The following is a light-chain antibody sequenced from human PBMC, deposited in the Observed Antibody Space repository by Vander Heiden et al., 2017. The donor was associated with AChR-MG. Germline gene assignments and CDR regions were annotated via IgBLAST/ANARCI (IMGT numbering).Light chain of an antibody. V-gene: IGLV1-44*01. CDR2: SIN. CDR3: ATGDDSLNGPV. J-gene: IGLJ2*01. CDR1: SPNIGSNT. Sequence: QSVLTQPPSASGTPGQRVTISCSGGSPNIGSNTVNWYQQPPGTAPKLLIYSINQRPSGVPDRFSGSRSGTSASLAISGLQSEDEADYYCATGDDSLNGPVFGGGTKLTVL.